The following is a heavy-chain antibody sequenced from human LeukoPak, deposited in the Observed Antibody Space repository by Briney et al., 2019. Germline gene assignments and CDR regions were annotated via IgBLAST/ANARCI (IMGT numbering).Heavy chain of an antibody. CDR1: GYTFTGYY. V-gene: IGHV1-2*02. CDR3: ARDAYGSGSYLPTAKTLYYYYYYYYMDV. J-gene: IGHJ6*03. CDR2: INPNSGGT. D-gene: IGHD3-10*01. Sequence: GASVKVSCKTSGYTFTGYYMHWVRQAPGQGLEWMGWINPNSGGTNYAQKFQGRVTMTRDTSISTAYMELSRLRSDDTAVYYCARDAYGSGSYLPTAKTLYYYYYYYYMDVWGKGTTVTISS.